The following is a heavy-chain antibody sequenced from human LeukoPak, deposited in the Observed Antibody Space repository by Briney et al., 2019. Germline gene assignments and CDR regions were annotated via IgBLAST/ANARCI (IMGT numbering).Heavy chain of an antibody. CDR1: GYTFTSYY. Sequence: ASVKVSCKASGYTFTSYYMHWVRQAPGKGLEWMGGFDPEDGETIYAQKFQGRVTMTEDTSTDTAYMELSSLRSEDTAVYYCATTAEEWPLNWFDPWGQGTLVTVSS. V-gene: IGHV1-24*01. CDR3: ATTAEEWPLNWFDP. J-gene: IGHJ5*02. CDR2: FDPEDGET. D-gene: IGHD3-3*01.